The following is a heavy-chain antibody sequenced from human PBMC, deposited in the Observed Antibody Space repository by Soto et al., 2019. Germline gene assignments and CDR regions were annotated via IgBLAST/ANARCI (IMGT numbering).Heavy chain of an antibody. CDR2: INDSGNI. D-gene: IGHD3-10*01. V-gene: IGHV4-34*01. Sequence: WTWIRQTPGKGLEWIGEINDSGNIYYNPSLKSRVTILVDTAKKQISLRLSSVTAADTAVYYCARGLILWFGELSRRGGYYYYMDVWGKGTSVTVSS. CDR3: ARGLILWFGELSRRGGYYYYMDV. J-gene: IGHJ6*03.